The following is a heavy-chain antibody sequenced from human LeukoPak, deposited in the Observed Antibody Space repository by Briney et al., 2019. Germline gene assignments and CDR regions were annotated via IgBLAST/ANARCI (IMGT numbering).Heavy chain of an antibody. CDR3: ARGDSSGWYGYYYYYMDV. V-gene: IGHV1-8*03. CDR2: MNPNSGNT. J-gene: IGHJ6*03. D-gene: IGHD6-19*01. CDR1: GYTFTSYD. Sequence: ASVKVSCKASGYTFTSYDVNWVRQATGQGLEWMGWMNPNSGNTGYAQKFQGRVTITRNTSISTAYMELSSLRSEDTAVYYCARGDSSGWYGYYYYYMDVWGKGTTVTVSS.